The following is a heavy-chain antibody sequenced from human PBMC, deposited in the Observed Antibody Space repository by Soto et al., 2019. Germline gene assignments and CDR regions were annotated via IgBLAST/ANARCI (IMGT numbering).Heavy chain of an antibody. V-gene: IGHV4-34*01. J-gene: IGHJ6*03. Sequence: QVQLLQLGAGLLRPSETLSLTCAVYGGSLSDFHWSWIRQPPGKGLEWIAEINLRGNTNYNPSLKSRVTMSVDTSQNQFSLKMTSVTAADTAVYYCARTHYSMDVWDKGTTVTVSS. CDR1: GGSLSDFH. CDR2: INLRGNT. CDR3: ARTHYSMDV.